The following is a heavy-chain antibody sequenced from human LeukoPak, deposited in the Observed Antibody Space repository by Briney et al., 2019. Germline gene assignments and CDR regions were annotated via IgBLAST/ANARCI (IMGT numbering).Heavy chain of an antibody. CDR1: GFTFSSYG. J-gene: IGHJ4*02. CDR2: IRYDGSNK. CDR3: AKLPLYSGYDGRYYFDY. D-gene: IGHD5-12*01. V-gene: IGHV3-30*02. Sequence: GGSLRLSCAASGFTFSSYGMHWVRQAPGKGLEWVAFIRYDGSNKYYADSVKGRFTIPRDNSKNTLYLQMNSLRAEDTAVYYCAKLPLYSGYDGRYYFDYWGQGTLVTVSS.